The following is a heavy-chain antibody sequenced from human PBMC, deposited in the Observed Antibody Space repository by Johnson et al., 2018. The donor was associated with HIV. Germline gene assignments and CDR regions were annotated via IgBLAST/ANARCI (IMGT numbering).Heavy chain of an antibody. CDR3: ARDGSGNAFDI. CDR2: IYSGGGT. J-gene: IGHJ3*02. D-gene: IGHD2-15*01. Sequence: VQLVESGGGLVKPGGSLRLSCAASGFTFSDYYMSWIRQAPGKGLEWVSLIYSGGGTYYADSVKGRITISRDNSKNTLYLQMNSLRAEDTALYYCARDGSGNAFDIWGQGTMVTVSS. CDR1: GFTFSDYY. V-gene: IGHV3-66*01.